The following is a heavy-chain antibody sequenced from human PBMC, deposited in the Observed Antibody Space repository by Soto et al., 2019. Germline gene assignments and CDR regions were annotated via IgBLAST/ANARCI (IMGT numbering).Heavy chain of an antibody. V-gene: IGHV4-39*01. CDR1: SSCSYY. CDR3: ARNMVRGVLGRDFYYYGMDV. CDR2: IYYSGSS. Sequence: SSCSYYVCWLLHPTEKRMEWIGSIYYSGSSYYHPSLKSRVTISVDTSKIQFSLKLSSVTAADTAVYYCARNMVRGVLGRDFYYYGMDVWGQGTTVT. D-gene: IGHD3-10*01. J-gene: IGHJ6*02.